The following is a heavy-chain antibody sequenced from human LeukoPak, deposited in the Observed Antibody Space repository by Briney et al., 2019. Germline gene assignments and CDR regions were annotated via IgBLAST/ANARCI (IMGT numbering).Heavy chain of an antibody. CDR3: TRDGGSFCDFDY. Sequence: GGSLRLSCVGSGFSFRYFAIHWVRQAPGKGLEYVSVINTDGRITYYADSVKGRFTISRDNSKNTVYLQMGSLRGDDMAVYYCTRDGGSFCDFDYWGQGALVTVSA. D-gene: IGHD1-26*01. CDR2: INTDGRIT. CDR1: GFSFRYFA. J-gene: IGHJ4*02. V-gene: IGHV3-64*02.